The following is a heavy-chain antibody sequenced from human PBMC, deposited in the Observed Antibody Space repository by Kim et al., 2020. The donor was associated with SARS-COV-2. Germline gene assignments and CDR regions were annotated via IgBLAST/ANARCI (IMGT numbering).Heavy chain of an antibody. D-gene: IGHD3-22*01. V-gene: IGHV3-74*01. Sequence: AYSVKGRFTISRDNAKNTLYLQMNSLCAEDTALYYCGRRAVDSSGTYYFDSWGQGTLVTVSS. CDR3: GRRAVDSSGTYYFDS. J-gene: IGHJ4*02.